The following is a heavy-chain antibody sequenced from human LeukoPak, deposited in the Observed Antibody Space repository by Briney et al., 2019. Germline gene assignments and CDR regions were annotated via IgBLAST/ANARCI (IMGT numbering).Heavy chain of an antibody. Sequence: SETLSLTCTVSGDSIGNYYWSWIRQPPGKGLEWIGYIYYSGSTYYNPSLKSRVTISVDTSKNQFSLKLSSVTAADTAVYYCARNTGGWYFDLWGRGTLVTVSS. J-gene: IGHJ2*01. D-gene: IGHD1-14*01. V-gene: IGHV4-30-4*01. CDR3: ARNTGGWYFDL. CDR1: GDSIGNYY. CDR2: IYYSGST.